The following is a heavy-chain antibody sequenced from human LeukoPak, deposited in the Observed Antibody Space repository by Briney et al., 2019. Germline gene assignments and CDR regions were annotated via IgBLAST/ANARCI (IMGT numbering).Heavy chain of an antibody. V-gene: IGHV3-7*01. Sequence: GGSLRLSCAASGFTVSSNYMSWVRQAPGKGLEWVANIKQDGSEKYYVDSVKGRFTISRDNAKNSLYLQMNSLRAEDTAVYYCAKDGSGSVWGQGTLVTVSS. CDR1: GFTVSSNY. CDR3: AKDGSGSV. J-gene: IGHJ4*02. D-gene: IGHD3-10*01. CDR2: IKQDGSEK.